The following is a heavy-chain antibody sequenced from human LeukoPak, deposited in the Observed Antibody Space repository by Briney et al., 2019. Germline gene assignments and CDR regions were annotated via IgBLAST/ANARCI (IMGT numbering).Heavy chain of an antibody. CDR3: ARDPKSQLLLDY. D-gene: IGHD2-2*01. CDR1: GYTFNSYG. Sequence: GASVKVSCKASGYTFNSYGITWVRQAPGQGLEWMGWINPYSGAINYAQKFQGRVTLTRDTSISTAYMELSRLTSGDTAVYYCARDPKSQLLLDYWGQGTLVTVSS. CDR2: INPYSGAI. V-gene: IGHV1-2*02. J-gene: IGHJ4*02.